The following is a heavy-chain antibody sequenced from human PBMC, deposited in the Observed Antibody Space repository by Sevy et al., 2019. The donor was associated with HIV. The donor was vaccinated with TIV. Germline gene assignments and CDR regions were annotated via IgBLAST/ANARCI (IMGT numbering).Heavy chain of an antibody. CDR2: INPNSGGT. V-gene: IGHV1-2*02. CDR1: GYTFTCYY. CDR3: ARLDIAAAEATDY. J-gene: IGHJ4*02. D-gene: IGHD6-13*01. Sequence: ASVKVSCKASGYTFTCYYMHWVRQAPGQGLEWMGWINPNSGGTNYAQKFQGRVTMTRDTSISTAYMELSRLRSDDTAVYYCARLDIAAAEATDYWGQGTLVTVSS.